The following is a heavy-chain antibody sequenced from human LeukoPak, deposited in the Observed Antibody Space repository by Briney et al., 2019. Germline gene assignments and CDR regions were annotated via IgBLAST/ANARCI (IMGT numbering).Heavy chain of an antibody. CDR3: ARRWGVSGSYYDHY. Sequence: PGGSLRLSXAASGFTFSDYYMSWIRQTPGQGLEWVSYIRSSGSTIYYADSVKGRFTISRENAKNALYLKMNSLRAEDTAVYYCARRWGVSGSYYDHYWGQGTLVAVCS. V-gene: IGHV3-11*04. J-gene: IGHJ4*02. D-gene: IGHD1-26*01. CDR1: GFTFSDYY. CDR2: IRSSGSTI.